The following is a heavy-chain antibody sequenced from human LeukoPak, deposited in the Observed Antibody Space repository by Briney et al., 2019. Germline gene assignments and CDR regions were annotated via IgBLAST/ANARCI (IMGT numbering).Heavy chain of an antibody. CDR1: GFTFSSYA. Sequence: GGSLRLSCAASGFTFSSYAMHWVRQAPGKGLEWVAVISYDGSNKYYADSVKGRFTISRDNSKNTLYLQMNSLRAEDTAVYYCAKAASIVVVPAAIEGSYFDYWGQGTLVTVSS. CDR2: ISYDGSNK. CDR3: AKAASIVVVPAAIEGSYFDY. J-gene: IGHJ4*02. V-gene: IGHV3-30*07. D-gene: IGHD2-2*01.